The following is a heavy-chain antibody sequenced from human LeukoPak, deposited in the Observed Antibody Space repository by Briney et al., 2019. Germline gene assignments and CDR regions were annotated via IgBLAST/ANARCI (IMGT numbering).Heavy chain of an antibody. J-gene: IGHJ6*03. CDR2: IKQDGSEK. CDR1: GFTLSSYA. Sequence: PGGSLRLSCAASGFTLSSYAMSWVRQAPGKGLEWVANIKQDGSEKYYADSVKGRFTISRDNAKNSLYLQMNSLRAEDTAVYYCAREGSDWNYYYYMDVWGKGTTVTISS. D-gene: IGHD6-19*01. CDR3: AREGSDWNYYYYMDV. V-gene: IGHV3-7*01.